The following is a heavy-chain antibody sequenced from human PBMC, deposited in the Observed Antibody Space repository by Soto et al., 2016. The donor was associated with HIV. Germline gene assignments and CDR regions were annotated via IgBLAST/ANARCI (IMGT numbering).Heavy chain of an antibody. CDR1: GYAFTGYY. CDR3: ARDSTVREVGYYYYMDV. D-gene: IGHD3-10*01. V-gene: IGHV1-2*02. Sequence: QVQLVQSGAEVKKPGASVKVSCKASGYAFTGYYIHWVRQAPGQGLEWMGWINPNSGGTNNAQKFQGRVTMTRDTSISTAYMELSSLRSDDMAVYYCARDSTVREVGYYYYMDVWGKGTTVTV. CDR2: INPNSGGT. J-gene: IGHJ6*03.